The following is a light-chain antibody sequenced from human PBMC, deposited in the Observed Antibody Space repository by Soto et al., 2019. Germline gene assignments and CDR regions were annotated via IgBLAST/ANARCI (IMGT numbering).Light chain of an antibody. V-gene: IGLV2-14*01. CDR2: EVS. CDR3: SSYTSSSTVV. J-gene: IGLJ2*01. Sequence: QSALTQPASVSGSPGQSITISCTGTSRDVGGYNYVSWYQQHPGKAPKLMIYEVSNRPSGVSNRFSGSKSGNTASLTISGLQDEDEADYYCSSYTSSSTVVFGGGTQLTVL. CDR1: SRDVGGYNY.